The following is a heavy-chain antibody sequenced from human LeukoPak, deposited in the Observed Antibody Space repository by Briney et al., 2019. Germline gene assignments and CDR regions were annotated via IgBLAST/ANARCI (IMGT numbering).Heavy chain of an antibody. CDR2: ISGSGGST. CDR3: AKVPATDPYYYDSSGYYYSPDFDY. Sequence: GGSLRLSCAASGFTFSSYGMHWVRQAPGKGLEWVSAISGSGGSTYYADSVKGRFTISRDNSKNTLYLRMNSLRAEDTAVYYCAKVPATDPYYYDSSGYYYSPDFDYWGQGTLVTVSS. V-gene: IGHV3-23*01. J-gene: IGHJ4*02. D-gene: IGHD3-22*01. CDR1: GFTFSSYG.